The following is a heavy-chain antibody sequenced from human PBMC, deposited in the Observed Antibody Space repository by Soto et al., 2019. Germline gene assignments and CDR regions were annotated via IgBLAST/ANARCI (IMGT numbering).Heavy chain of an antibody. CDR2: IKQDGSEK. CDR1: GFTFSSYW. D-gene: IGHD3-3*01. Sequence: EVQLVESGGGLVQPGGSLRLSCAASGFTFSSYWMSWVRQAPGKGLEWVANIKQDGSEKYYVDSVKGRFTISRDNAKNSLYLQMNSLRAEDTALYYCARDSWDFWSGYYTPFDYWGQGTLVTVSS. CDR3: ARDSWDFWSGYYTPFDY. J-gene: IGHJ4*02. V-gene: IGHV3-7*01.